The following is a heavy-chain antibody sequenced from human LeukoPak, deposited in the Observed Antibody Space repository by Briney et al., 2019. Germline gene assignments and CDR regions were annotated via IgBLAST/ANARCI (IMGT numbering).Heavy chain of an antibody. CDR2: IYYSAST. V-gene: IGHV4-59*01. J-gene: IGHJ6*02. Sequence: KTSETLRLTCSVSGVSISSYYWSWTRQPPGKGLEWIGYIYYSASTNYNPSLKSPVTISVDTSKYQFSLKLSSVTAADTAVYYCARASRGYYYYGMDVWGQGTPVTVSS. CDR1: GVSISSYY. CDR3: ARASRGYYYYGMDV. D-gene: IGHD3-10*01.